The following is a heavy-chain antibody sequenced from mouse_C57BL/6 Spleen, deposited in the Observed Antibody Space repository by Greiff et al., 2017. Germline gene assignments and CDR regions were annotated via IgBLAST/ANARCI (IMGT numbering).Heavy chain of an antibody. Sequence: EVKLQQSGPGLVKPSQSLSLTCSVTGYSITSGYYWNWIRQFPGNKLEWMGYISYDGSNNYNPSLKNRISITRDTSKNQFFLKLNSVTTEDTATYYCARNYYGTMFLFAYWGQGTLVTVSA. CDR2: ISYDGSN. V-gene: IGHV3-6*01. CDR3: ARNYYGTMFLFAY. CDR1: GYSITSGYY. D-gene: IGHD1-1*01. J-gene: IGHJ3*01.